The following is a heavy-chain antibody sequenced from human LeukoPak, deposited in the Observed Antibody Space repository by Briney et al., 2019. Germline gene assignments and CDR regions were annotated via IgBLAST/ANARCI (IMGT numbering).Heavy chain of an antibody. V-gene: IGHV1-2*02. CDR2: INPNSGGT. Sequence: ASVKVSCKASGYTFTDYYIHWVRQAPGQGLEWMGWINPNSGGTNYAQSFKGRVTMTRDTSVGTAYMELSRLTSDDTAIYYCARDGQFYFGKNFFDMWGQGTMVTVSS. J-gene: IGHJ3*02. CDR3: ARDGQFYFGKNFFDM. D-gene: IGHD2/OR15-2a*01. CDR1: GYTFTDYY.